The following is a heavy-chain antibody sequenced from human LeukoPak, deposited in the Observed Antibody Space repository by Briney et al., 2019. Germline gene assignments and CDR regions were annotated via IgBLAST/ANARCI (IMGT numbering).Heavy chain of an antibody. CDR1: GGSISSGGYS. CDR3: ARGPYLYYYDSSGYYY. V-gene: IGHV4-30-2*01. Sequence: SQTLSLTCAVSGGSISSGGYSWSWIRQPPGKGLEWIGYIFHSGSTYYNPSLKSRVTISVDRSKNQFSLKLSSVTAADTAVYYCARGPYLYYYDSSGYYYWGRGTLVTVSS. J-gene: IGHJ4*02. CDR2: IFHSGST. D-gene: IGHD3-22*01.